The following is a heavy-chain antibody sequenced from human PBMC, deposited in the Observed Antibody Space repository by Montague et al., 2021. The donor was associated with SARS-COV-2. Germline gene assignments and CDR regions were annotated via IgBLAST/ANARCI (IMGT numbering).Heavy chain of an antibody. CDR3: ARDRFDFGAGRQGTIVF. D-gene: IGHD3-10*01. CDR1: GSWNSDAD. Sequence: SETLSLTCTRLGSWNSDADRKCIRLNARKHLDWIGGMHLNGKTNFSPFFSSRLTMSADTSKNQFSLKLTSVTAADTAIYFCARDRFDFGAGRQGTIVFGVQVTMVTVSS. J-gene: IGHJ4*02. CDR2: MHLNGKT. V-gene: IGHV4-4*07.